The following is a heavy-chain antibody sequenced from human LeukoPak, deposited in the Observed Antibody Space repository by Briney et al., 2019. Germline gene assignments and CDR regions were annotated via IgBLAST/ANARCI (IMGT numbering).Heavy chain of an antibody. CDR2: IYSRGDT. J-gene: IGHJ4*02. V-gene: IGHV3-53*01. CDR1: GFIVSSNY. Sequence: GGSLRLSRVASGFIVSSNYMSWVRQAPGKGLEWVSIIYSRGDTYYPDSVKGRFTISRDNSKNTLYLQMNSLRAEDTAVYYCAKERFIFVVARTDYWGQGTLVTVSS. CDR3: AKERFIFVVARTDY. D-gene: IGHD2-15*01.